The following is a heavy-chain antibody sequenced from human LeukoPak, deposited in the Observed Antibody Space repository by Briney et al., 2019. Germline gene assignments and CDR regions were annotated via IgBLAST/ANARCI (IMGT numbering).Heavy chain of an antibody. D-gene: IGHD6-6*01. CDR1: GGSISSGGYY. CDR3: ARESIAARDSDY. CDR2: IYYSGST. J-gene: IGHJ4*02. V-gene: IGHV4-30-4*01. Sequence: SQTLSLTCTVSGGSISSGGYYWSWIRQPPGKGLEWIGYIYYSGSTYYNPSLKSRVTISVDTSKNQFSLKLSSVTAADTAVYYCARESIAARDSDYWGQGTLVTVSS.